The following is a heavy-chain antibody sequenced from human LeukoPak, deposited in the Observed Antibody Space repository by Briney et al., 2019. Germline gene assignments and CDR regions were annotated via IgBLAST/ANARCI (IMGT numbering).Heavy chain of an antibody. CDR2: IRSSDNTI. CDR3: ARGGYCSGGTCYEFNAFDI. CDR1: GFTFSSYE. J-gene: IGHJ3*02. Sequence: PGGSLRLSCAASGFTFSSYEMNWVRQAPGKGLEWVSYIRSSDNTIHYADSVKGRFTISRDNAKNSLYLQMNSLRAEDTAVYYCARGGYCSGGTCYEFNAFDIWGQGTMVTVSS. D-gene: IGHD2-15*01. V-gene: IGHV3-48*03.